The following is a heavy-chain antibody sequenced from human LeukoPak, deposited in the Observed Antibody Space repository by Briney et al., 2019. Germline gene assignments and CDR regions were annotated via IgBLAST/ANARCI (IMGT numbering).Heavy chain of an antibody. Sequence: RGSLRLSSAASGFTFEDYGMSWVRQTPEKGLEWVSGINWKGGSTGYADSMKGRFTISRDNAKNSLYLQMNSLRAEDTALYYCAREGPVGYDFWSGTLNPYYYYYMDVWGKGTTVTVSS. CDR2: INWKGGST. D-gene: IGHD3-3*01. J-gene: IGHJ6*03. CDR1: GFTFEDYG. CDR3: AREGPVGYDFWSGTLNPYYYYYMDV. V-gene: IGHV3-20*03.